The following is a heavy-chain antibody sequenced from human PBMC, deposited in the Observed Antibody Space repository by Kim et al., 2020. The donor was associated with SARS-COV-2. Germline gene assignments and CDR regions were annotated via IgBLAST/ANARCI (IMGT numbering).Heavy chain of an antibody. D-gene: IGHD6-13*01. CDR3: ARVRAAAGTRPPTFDY. CDR2: INHSGST. Sequence: SETLSLTCAVYGGSFSGYYWSWIRQPPGKGLEWIGEINHSGSTNYNPSLKSRVTISVDTSKNQFSLKLSSVTAADTAVYYCARVRAAAGTRPPTFDYWGQGTLVTVSS. J-gene: IGHJ4*02. CDR1: GGSFSGYY. V-gene: IGHV4-34*01.